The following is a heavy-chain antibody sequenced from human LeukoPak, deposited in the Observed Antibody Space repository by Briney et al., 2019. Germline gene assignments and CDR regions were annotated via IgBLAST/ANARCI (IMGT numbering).Heavy chain of an antibody. D-gene: IGHD3-9*01. CDR3: AKDPPGYYDILTGYYPVSY. CDR1: GFTVSSNY. J-gene: IGHJ4*02. V-gene: IGHV3-53*01. CDR2: IYSGGST. Sequence: PGGSLRLSCAASGFTVSSNYMSWVRQAPGKGLEWVSFIYSGGSTYYADSVKGRFTISRDNSKNTLYLQINSLRAEDTAVYYCAKDPPGYYDILTGYYPVSYWGQGTLVTVSS.